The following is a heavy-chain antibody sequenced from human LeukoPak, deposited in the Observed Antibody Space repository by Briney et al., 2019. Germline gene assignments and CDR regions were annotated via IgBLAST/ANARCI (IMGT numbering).Heavy chain of an antibody. CDR3: AREPLVRYSHDAFDI. V-gene: IGHV4-39*07. CDR2: IYYTGNT. J-gene: IGHJ3*02. CDR1: GGSISSSSYY. D-gene: IGHD3-9*01. Sequence: SETLSLTCTVSGGSISSSSYYWGWIRQPPGKGLEWIGSIYYTGNTYYNPSLKTRVTMSVDTSKNQFSLKLSSVTAADTAVYYCAREPLVRYSHDAFDIWGQGTMVTVSS.